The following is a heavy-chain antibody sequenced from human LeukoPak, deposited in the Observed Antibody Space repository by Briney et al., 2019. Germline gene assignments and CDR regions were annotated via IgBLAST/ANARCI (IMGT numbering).Heavy chain of an antibody. V-gene: IGHV1-46*01. CDR1: GYTFTSYY. Sequence: ASVKVSCKASGYTFTSYYMHWVRQAPGQGLEWMGIINPSSGSTTYAQKFQGRVTMTRDTSTNTVYVELSSLRSEDTAVYYCARGFYYDTGGFYPGGDYWGQGILVTVSS. CDR3: ARGFYYDTGGFYPGGDY. CDR2: INPSSGST. J-gene: IGHJ4*02. D-gene: IGHD3-22*01.